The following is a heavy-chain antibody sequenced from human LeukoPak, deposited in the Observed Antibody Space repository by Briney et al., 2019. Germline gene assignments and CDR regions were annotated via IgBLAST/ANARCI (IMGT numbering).Heavy chain of an antibody. D-gene: IGHD3-10*01. CDR1: GFTSSSYW. CDR2: ISGDGTAR. V-gene: IGHV3-74*01. Sequence: GGSLRLSCAASGFTSSSYWMHWVRQVPGKGLVWVSRISGDGTARNYADSVKGRFTISRDDAKNTVDLQMNSLRGEDTAVYYCVRGRGSYGWFDPWGQGTLVTVS. CDR3: VRGRGSYGWFDP. J-gene: IGHJ5*02.